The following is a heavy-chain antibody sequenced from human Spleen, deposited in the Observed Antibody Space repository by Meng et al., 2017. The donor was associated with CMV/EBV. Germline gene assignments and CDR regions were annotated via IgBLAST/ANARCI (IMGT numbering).Heavy chain of an antibody. CDR3: ARGPPFRD. J-gene: IGHJ4*02. Sequence: TLSLTCAVYGGSFSGYCWSWIRQPPGKGLEWIGEINHSGSTNYNPSLKSRVTISVDTSKNQFSLKLSSVTAADTAVYYCARGPPFRDWGQGTLVTVSS. CDR2: INHSGST. CDR1: GGSFSGYC. V-gene: IGHV4-34*01.